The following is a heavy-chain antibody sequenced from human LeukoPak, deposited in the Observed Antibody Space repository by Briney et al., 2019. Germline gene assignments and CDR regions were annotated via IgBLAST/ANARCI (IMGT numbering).Heavy chain of an antibody. CDR3: AREKDLVFDS. J-gene: IGHJ4*02. V-gene: IGHV3-33*01. CDR2: LRYDGSNT. Sequence: PGGSLRLSCVPSGFTFSSYDMHWVRQAPGKGLEWVAVLRYDGSNTNYADSVKGRFTISRDNSKNTLYLQMNSLRAEDTAVYYCAREKDLVFDSWGQGTLVTVPS. CDR1: GFTFSSYD. D-gene: IGHD2-8*02.